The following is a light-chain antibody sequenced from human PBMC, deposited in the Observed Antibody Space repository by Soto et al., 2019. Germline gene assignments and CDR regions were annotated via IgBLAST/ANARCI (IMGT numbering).Light chain of an antibody. CDR3: QQSHSTPYT. CDR2: SAS. Sequence: DLQMTQSPSSLSASVGDRVTITCRASQSISTYLNWYQQKPGKAPKLLIYSASSLQSGVPLRFSGSGSGTDFTLTISSLQPEDFATYYCQQSHSTPYTFGQGTKLGI. CDR1: QSISTY. J-gene: IGKJ2*01. V-gene: IGKV1-39*01.